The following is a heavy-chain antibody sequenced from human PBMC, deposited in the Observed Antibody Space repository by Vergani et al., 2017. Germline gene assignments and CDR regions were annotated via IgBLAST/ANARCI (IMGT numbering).Heavy chain of an antibody. CDR2: LYASGST. J-gene: IGHJ6*03. D-gene: IGHD6-6*01. Sequence: QVQLQESGPGLVKPSETLSLICDVFDFISNGHYWGWIRQSPEKGLEWIGSLYASGSTYYSPSLKSRVAISIDTSKNHFSLRLSSVTAADTAVYYCARHSSSLSTRYYYYYMDVWGKGTTVTVSS. CDR1: DFISNGHY. V-gene: IGHV4-38-2*01. CDR3: ARHSSSLSTRYYYYYMDV.